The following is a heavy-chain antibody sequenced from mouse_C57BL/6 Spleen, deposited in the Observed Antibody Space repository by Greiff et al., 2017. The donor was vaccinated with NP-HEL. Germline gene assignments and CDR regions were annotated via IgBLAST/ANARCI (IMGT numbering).Heavy chain of an antibody. J-gene: IGHJ4*01. CDR2: IWSGGST. D-gene: IGHD1-1*01. V-gene: IGHV2-2*01. CDR3: ARRGITTVVANAMDY. Sequence: VQLQQSGPGLVQPSQSLSITCTVSGFSLTSYGVHWVRQSPGKGLEWLGVIWSGGSTDYNAAFKSRLSISKDKSKSQVFFKMNSLQADDTAIYYCARRGITTVVANAMDYWGQGTSVTVSS. CDR1: GFSLTSYG.